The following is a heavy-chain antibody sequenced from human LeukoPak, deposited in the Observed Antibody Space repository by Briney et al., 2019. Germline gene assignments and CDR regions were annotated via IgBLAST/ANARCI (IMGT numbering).Heavy chain of an antibody. CDR3: ARLYTSSGYYYGMDV. CDR1: GFTFSNYA. D-gene: IGHD6-6*01. V-gene: IGHV3-30-3*01. Sequence: GGSLRLSCAASGFTFSNYAMHWVRQAPGKGLEWVTAISYDGSNKYYADSVKGRFTISRDNSKNTLYLQMNSLRAEDTAVYYCARLYTSSGYYYGMDVWGQGTTVTVSS. CDR2: ISYDGSNK. J-gene: IGHJ6*02.